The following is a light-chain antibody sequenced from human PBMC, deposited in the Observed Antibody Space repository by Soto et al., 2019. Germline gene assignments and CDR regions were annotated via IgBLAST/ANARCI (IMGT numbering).Light chain of an antibody. CDR1: QSVSSY. V-gene: IGKV3-11*01. CDR3: QQSSNWPT. CDR2: DAS. J-gene: IGKJ3*01. Sequence: EIVLTQSPATLSLSPVEIATLSFRASQSVSSYLAWYQQKPGQAPRLLIYDASNRATGIPARFSGSGSGTDFTLTISSLETEDFAVYYCQQSSNWPTFGPGTKVDIK.